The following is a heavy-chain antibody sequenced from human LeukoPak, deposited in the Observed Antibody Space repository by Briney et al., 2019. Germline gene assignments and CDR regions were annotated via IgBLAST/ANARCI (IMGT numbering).Heavy chain of an antibody. V-gene: IGHV3-21*01. D-gene: IGHD2-15*01. CDR1: GYSISSGYY. CDR2: ISTSSSYI. Sequence: NPSETLSLTCIVSGYSISSGYYWGWIRQPPGKGLEWVSSISTSSSYIYYADSVKGRFTISRDNAKNSLSLQINSLRAEDTAVYYCARDCGVGPCLFCSGFDIWGQGTMVTVSS. J-gene: IGHJ3*02. CDR3: ARDCGVGPCLFCSGFDI.